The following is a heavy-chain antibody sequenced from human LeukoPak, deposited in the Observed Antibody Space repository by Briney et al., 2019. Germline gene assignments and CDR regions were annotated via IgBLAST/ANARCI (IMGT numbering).Heavy chain of an antibody. Sequence: GESLKISCKGPGYSFTSYWIGWVRQMPGKGLEWMGIIYPGDSDTRYSPSSQGQVTISADKSISTAYLQWSSLKASDTAMYYCVGITMVRGVIITSDYWGQGTLVTVSS. D-gene: IGHD3-10*01. J-gene: IGHJ4*02. CDR2: IYPGDSDT. CDR3: VGITMVRGVIITSDY. CDR1: GYSFTSYW. V-gene: IGHV5-51*01.